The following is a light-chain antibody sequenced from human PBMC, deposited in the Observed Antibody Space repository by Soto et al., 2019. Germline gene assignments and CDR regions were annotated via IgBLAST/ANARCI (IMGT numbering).Light chain of an antibody. V-gene: IGLV1-40*01. CDR2: SNT. J-gene: IGLJ1*01. CDR3: QSYDSRLSAYV. CDR1: SSNIGADSD. Sequence: QSVLTQSPSVSGAPGQMVTISCTGSSSNIGADSDVHWYQQLPGTAPKRLIYSNTNRPSGVPGRFSGSRSGTSASLAITGLQAEDEGDYYCQSYDSRLSAYVFGTGTKVTVL.